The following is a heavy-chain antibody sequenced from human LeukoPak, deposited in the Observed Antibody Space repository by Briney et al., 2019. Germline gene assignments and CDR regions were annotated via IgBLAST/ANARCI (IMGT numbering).Heavy chain of an antibody. CDR1: GYTFPSYF. Sequence: GASVKVSCKASGYTFPSYFMHWVRQAPGQGLEWMGIINPTGGSTTYAQKFQGRVTMTTDTSTSSAYMELRSLRSDDTAVYYCAREKELDYYDSSGNIPLPAFDIWGQGTMVTVSS. CDR3: AREKELDYYDSSGNIPLPAFDI. D-gene: IGHD3-22*01. CDR2: INPTGGST. J-gene: IGHJ3*02. V-gene: IGHV1-46*01.